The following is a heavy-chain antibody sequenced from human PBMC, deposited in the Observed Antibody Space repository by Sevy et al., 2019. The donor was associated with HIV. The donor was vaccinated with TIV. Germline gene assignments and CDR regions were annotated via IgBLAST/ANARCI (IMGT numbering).Heavy chain of an antibody. D-gene: IGHD2-2*01. J-gene: IGHJ4*02. V-gene: IGHV4-4*07. CDR2: IYTSGST. CDR3: ARSYCSSTSCYEVGFDY. Sequence: SETLSLTCTVSGGSISSYYWSWIRQPAGKGLEWIGRIYTSGSTNYNPSLKSRVTMSVDTSKNQFSLKLSSVTAADTAVYYCARSYCSSTSCYEVGFDYWGQGTLVTVSS. CDR1: GGSISSYY.